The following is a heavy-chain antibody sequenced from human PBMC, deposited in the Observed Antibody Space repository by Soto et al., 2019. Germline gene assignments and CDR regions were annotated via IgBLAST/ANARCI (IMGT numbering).Heavy chain of an antibody. CDR1: GFTFDNAW. V-gene: IGHV3-15*07. CDR2: IKSRADVGTT. D-gene: IGHD5-12*01. J-gene: IGHJ4*02. CDR3: AADVPSQGRGEFDY. Sequence: VQLVESGGGSVETGGSLRLSCAASGFTFDNAWMIWVRQAPGKGLEWVGRIKSRADVGTTEYAPPVKGRFTISRDDSKNSLSLQMNSLKAEDTGMYFCAADVPSQGRGEFDYWGQGALVTVSS.